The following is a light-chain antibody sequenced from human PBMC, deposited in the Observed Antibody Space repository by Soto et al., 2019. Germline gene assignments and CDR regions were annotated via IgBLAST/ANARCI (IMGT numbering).Light chain of an antibody. V-gene: IGLV1-47*01. CDR2: RDN. J-gene: IGLJ2*01. CDR1: SSNIGRNY. Sequence: QSVLTQTPSVSGTPGQRVNISCSGSSSNIGRNYVYWYHQFPGTAPKLLIYRDNERPSGVPDRFSGSKSGTSASLAISGLRSGDEADYHCATWDDSLAGPVFGGGTQLTVL. CDR3: ATWDDSLAGPV.